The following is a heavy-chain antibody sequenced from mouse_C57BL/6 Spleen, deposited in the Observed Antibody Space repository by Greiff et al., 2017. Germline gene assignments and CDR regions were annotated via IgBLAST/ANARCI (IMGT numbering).Heavy chain of an antibody. CDR1: GYTFTDYE. CDR3: TRGDYDYDGPRFAY. J-gene: IGHJ3*01. V-gene: IGHV1-15*01. CDR2: IDPETGGT. Sequence: QVQLKQSGAELVRPGASVTLSCKASGYTFTDYEMHWVKQTPVHGLEWIGAIDPETGGTAYNQKFKGKAILTADKSSSTAYMELRSLTSEDSAVYYCTRGDYDYDGPRFAYWGQGTLVTVSA. D-gene: IGHD2-4*01.